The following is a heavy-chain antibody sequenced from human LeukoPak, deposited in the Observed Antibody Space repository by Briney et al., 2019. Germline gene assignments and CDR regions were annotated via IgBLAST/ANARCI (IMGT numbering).Heavy chain of an antibody. Sequence: GGSLRLSCAASGFTFSAYAMSWVRQAPGKGLEWVSGISGRGGDTYYADSVKGRFTISRDNSKNTLYLQMNSLRAEDTAVYYCAGVLEFFDYWGQGTLVTVSS. CDR2: ISGRGGDT. V-gene: IGHV3-23*01. CDR3: AGVLEFFDY. CDR1: GFTFSAYA. D-gene: IGHD3-3*01. J-gene: IGHJ4*02.